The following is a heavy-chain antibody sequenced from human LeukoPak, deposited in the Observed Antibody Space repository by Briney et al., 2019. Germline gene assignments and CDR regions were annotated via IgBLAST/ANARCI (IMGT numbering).Heavy chain of an antibody. CDR2: IYQRGST. V-gene: IGHV4-59*12. CDR1: GGSISSYY. Sequence: KPSETLSLTCTVSGGSISSYYWSWIRQPPGKGLEWIGEIYQRGSTNYNPSLKSRVTISVDKSKNQFSLRLSSVTAADTAVYYCARGGGQGDYYYYGMDVWGPGATVTVSS. D-gene: IGHD2-15*01. J-gene: IGHJ6*02. CDR3: ARGGGQGDYYYYGMDV.